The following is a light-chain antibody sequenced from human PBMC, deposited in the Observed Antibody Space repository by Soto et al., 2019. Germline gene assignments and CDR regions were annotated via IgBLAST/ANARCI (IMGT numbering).Light chain of an antibody. CDR1: SSNIGANYG. J-gene: IGLJ3*02. CDR3: QSFDSILTAGV. Sequence: QSVLTQPPSVSGAPGQRVTISCTGSSSNIGANYGVHWYQQLPGTVPKYLISDSTDRPSEVPDRFSGSKSGTSASLAITGLQAEVEADYYCQSFDSILTAGVFGGGTKLTVL. CDR2: DST. V-gene: IGLV1-40*01.